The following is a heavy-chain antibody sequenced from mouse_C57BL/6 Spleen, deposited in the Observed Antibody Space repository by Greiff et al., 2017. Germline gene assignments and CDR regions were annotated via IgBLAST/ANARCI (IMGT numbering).Heavy chain of an antibody. J-gene: IGHJ3*01. CDR2: IYYSGTI. D-gene: IGHD1-1*01. Sequence: EVKLVESGPGLVKPSQTVFLTCTVTGISITTGNYRWSWIRQFPGNKLEWIGYIYYSGTITYNPSLTSRTTITRDTPKNQFFLEMNSLTAEDTATYYCARDDHYYGSSLFAYWGQGTLVTVSA. CDR3: ARDDHYYGSSLFAY. V-gene: IGHV3-5*01. CDR1: GISITTGNYR.